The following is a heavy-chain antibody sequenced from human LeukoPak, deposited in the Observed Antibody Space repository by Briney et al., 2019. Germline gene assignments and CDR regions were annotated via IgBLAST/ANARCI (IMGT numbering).Heavy chain of an antibody. CDR2: INHSGST. J-gene: IGHJ5*02. V-gene: IGHV4-34*01. Sequence: SETLSLTCAVYGGSFSGYYWSWIRPPPGKGLELIGEINHSGSTNYNPSLKSRVTISVDTSKNQFSLKLSSVTAADTAVYYCARAPYYYGSGSYSSWGQGTLVTVSS. CDR3: ARAPYYYGSGSYSS. CDR1: GGSFSGYY. D-gene: IGHD3-10*01.